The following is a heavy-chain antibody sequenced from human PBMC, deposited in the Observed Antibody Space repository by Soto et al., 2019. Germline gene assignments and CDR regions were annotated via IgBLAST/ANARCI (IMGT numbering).Heavy chain of an antibody. D-gene: IGHD3-9*01. CDR1: GGAFSGYY. J-gene: IGHJ5*02. Sequence: SETLSLTCGVYGGAFSGYYWGWVRPPPGEGLEWIGEINHSGSTNYNPSLKSRVTISVDTSKNQFSLKLSSVTAADTAVYYCARGGRYFDWLSRRSWFDPWGQGTLVTVSS. V-gene: IGHV4-34*01. CDR2: INHSGST. CDR3: ARGGRYFDWLSRRSWFDP.